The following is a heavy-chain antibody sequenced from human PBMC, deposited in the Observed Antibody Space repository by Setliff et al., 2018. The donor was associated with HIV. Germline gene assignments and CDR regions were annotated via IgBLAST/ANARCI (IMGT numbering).Heavy chain of an antibody. CDR2: IIPILGIA. D-gene: IGHD3-10*01. J-gene: IGHJ5*02. CDR1: GGTFSSYA. Sequence: VKVSCKASGGTFSSYAISWVRQAPGQGLEWMGGIIPILGIANYAQKLQGRVTITADKSTSTAYMELSSLRSEDTAVYYCARQNRYYYGSGSFHNWFDPWGQGTLVTVSS. CDR3: ARQNRYYYGSGSFHNWFDP. V-gene: IGHV1-69*10.